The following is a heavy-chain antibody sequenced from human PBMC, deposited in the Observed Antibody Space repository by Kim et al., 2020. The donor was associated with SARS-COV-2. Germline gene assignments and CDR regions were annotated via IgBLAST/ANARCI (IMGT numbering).Heavy chain of an antibody. CDR3: AKEGYYYDSSGYHGDGYFQH. Sequence: RFTISRDNSKNTLYLQMNSLRAEDTAVYYCAKEGYYYDSSGYHGDGYFQHWGQGTLVTVSS. V-gene: IGHV3-30*02. J-gene: IGHJ1*01. D-gene: IGHD3-22*01.